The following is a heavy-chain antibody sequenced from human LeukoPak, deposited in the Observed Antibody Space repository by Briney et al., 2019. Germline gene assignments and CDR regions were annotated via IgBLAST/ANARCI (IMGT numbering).Heavy chain of an antibody. J-gene: IGHJ4*02. Sequence: NPSETLSLTCAVSGYSISSGYYWGWIRQPPGKGLEWIGSIYHSGSTYYNPSLKSRVTISVDTSTNQFSLKLSSVTAADTAVYYCAVWGLLRESVDYWGQGTLVTVSS. D-gene: IGHD1-26*01. V-gene: IGHV4-38-2*01. CDR2: IYHSGST. CDR1: GYSISSGYY. CDR3: AVWGLLRESVDY.